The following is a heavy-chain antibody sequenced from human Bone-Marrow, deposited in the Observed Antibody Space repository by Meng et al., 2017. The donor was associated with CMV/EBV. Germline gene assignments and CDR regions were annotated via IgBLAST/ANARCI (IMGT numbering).Heavy chain of an antibody. J-gene: IGHJ5*02. CDR3: ASCYDILTGLPSTWFDP. V-gene: IGHV1-8*01. D-gene: IGHD3-9*01. Sequence: VSVHVSCKASGYTFTSYDINWVRQATAQGLEWMGWMNHNSGKTGYAQKFQGRVTMTRNTSMSTAYMELRSLRSEYTAVYYCASCYDILTGLPSTWFDPWGQGTLVTVYS. CDR1: GYTFTSYD. CDR2: MNHNSGKT.